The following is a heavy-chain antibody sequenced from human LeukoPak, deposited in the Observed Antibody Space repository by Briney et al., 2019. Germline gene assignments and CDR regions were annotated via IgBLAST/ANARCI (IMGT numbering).Heavy chain of an antibody. Sequence: SETLSLTCTVSGGSISTYYWSWIRQPPGKGLEWIGYIYYSGSTNYNPSLKSRVTISVDTSKNQFSLKLSSLTAADTAVFYCARGAGYDLFDYWGQGTLVTVSS. CDR3: ARGAGYDLFDY. CDR2: IYYSGST. V-gene: IGHV4-59*01. CDR1: GGSISTYY. D-gene: IGHD5-12*01. J-gene: IGHJ4*02.